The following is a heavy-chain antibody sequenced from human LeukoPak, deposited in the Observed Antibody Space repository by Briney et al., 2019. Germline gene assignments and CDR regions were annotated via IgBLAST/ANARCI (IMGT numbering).Heavy chain of an antibody. D-gene: IGHD1-1*01. CDR3: ARGGPTGAIDD. Sequence: GGSLRLSCAASGFTFSNYWMTWVRQAPGKGLEWVANIKEDGSEKNYVDSVKGRFTISRDNAKNSLYLQMNSLRAEDTAVYYCARGGPTGAIDDWGQGTLVTVSS. CDR1: GFTFSNYW. CDR2: IKEDGSEK. J-gene: IGHJ4*02. V-gene: IGHV3-7*01.